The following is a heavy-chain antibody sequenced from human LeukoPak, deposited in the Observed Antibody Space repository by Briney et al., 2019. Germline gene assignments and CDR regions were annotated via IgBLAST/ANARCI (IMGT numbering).Heavy chain of an antibody. CDR3: AREVCLDY. J-gene: IGHJ4*02. Sequence: PGGSLTLSCAASGFTVSSNYMSWVRQAPGKGLEWVSVIYSGGSTYYADSVKGRFTISRDNSKNTLYLQVNSLRAEDTAVYYCAREVCLDYWGQGTLVTVSS. CDR2: IYSGGST. CDR1: GFTVSSNY. V-gene: IGHV3-53*01. D-gene: IGHD3-10*02.